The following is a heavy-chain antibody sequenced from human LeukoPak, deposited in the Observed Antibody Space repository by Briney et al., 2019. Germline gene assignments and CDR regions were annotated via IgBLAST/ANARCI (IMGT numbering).Heavy chain of an antibody. V-gene: IGHV1-69*05. CDR1: GGTFSSYA. J-gene: IGHJ4*02. CDR3: AKSGGYSHGFGADYFDY. CDR2: IIPIFGTA. Sequence: SVKVSCKASGGTFSSYAISWVRQAPGQGLEWMGRIIPIFGTANYAQKFQGRVTITTDESTSTAYMELSSLRSEDTAVYYCAKSGGYSHGFGADYFDYWGRGTLVTVSS. D-gene: IGHD5-18*01.